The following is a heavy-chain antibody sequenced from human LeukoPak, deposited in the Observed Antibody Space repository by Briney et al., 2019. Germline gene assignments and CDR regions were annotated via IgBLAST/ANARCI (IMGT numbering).Heavy chain of an antibody. CDR3: ARHAVADSVTVFGVSPDV. V-gene: IGHV4-39*01. CDR1: GDSMSSSSYY. Sequence: SETLSLTCSVSGDSMSSSSYYWGWIRQPPGKGLEWIGSIYYSGTTHYNAPLKSRVIISLDRSRTQFSLQVNSVTAADTAVYYCARHAVADSVTVFGVSPDVWGKGTTVTLFS. D-gene: IGHD3-3*01. J-gene: IGHJ6*04. CDR2: IYYSGTT.